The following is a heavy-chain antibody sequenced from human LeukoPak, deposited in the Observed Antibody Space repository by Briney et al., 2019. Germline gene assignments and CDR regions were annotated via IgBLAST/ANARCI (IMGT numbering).Heavy chain of an antibody. CDR3: ARVGSSGYALYFDY. CDR1: GGSISSGGYS. Sequence: SETLSLTCAVSGGSISSGGYSWSWIRQPPGKGLEWIGYIYHSGSTYYNPSLKSRVTISVDRSRNQFSLKLSSVTAADTAVYYCARVGSSGYALYFDYWGQGTLVTVSS. CDR2: IYHSGST. D-gene: IGHD3-22*01. J-gene: IGHJ4*02. V-gene: IGHV4-30-2*01.